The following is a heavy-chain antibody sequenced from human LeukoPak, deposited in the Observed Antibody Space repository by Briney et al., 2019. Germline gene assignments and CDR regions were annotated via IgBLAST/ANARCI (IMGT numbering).Heavy chain of an antibody. CDR2: INPSGGST. D-gene: IGHD3-22*01. J-gene: IGHJ4*02. V-gene: IGHV1-46*01. CDR3: ARLPDYYDSSGYSTPVDY. CDR1: GYTFTRYY. Sequence: ASVKVSCKASGYTFTRYYMHWVRQAPGQGLEWMGIINPSGGSTSYAQKFQGRVTMTRDTSTSTVYMELSSLRSEDTAVYYCARLPDYYDSSGYSTPVDYWGQGTLVTVSS.